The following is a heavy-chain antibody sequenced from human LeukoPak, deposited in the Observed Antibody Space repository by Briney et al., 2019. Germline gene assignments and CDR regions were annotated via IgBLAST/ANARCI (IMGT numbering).Heavy chain of an antibody. Sequence: GGSLRPSCAASGFTFSSYWMHWVRQAPGKGLVWVSRINTDGSSTNYATSVKGRFTMSRDNAKNTLYLQMSSLTAEDTAVYYCVRGSAAAKNAFDVWGQGTMVSVSS. V-gene: IGHV3-74*01. CDR2: INTDGSST. CDR3: VRGSAAAKNAFDV. D-gene: IGHD6-13*01. J-gene: IGHJ3*01. CDR1: GFTFSSYW.